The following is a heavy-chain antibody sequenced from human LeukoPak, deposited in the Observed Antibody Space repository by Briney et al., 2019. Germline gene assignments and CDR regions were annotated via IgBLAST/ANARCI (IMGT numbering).Heavy chain of an antibody. J-gene: IGHJ3*02. CDR2: IYYSGST. CDR3: ARDGPYYYDSSGYYNDAFDI. D-gene: IGHD3-22*01. Sequence: PSQTLSLTCTVSGGSISSGGYYWSWIRQHPGKGLEWIGYIYYSGSTYYNPSLKSRVTISVNTSKNQFSLKLSSVTAADTAVYYCARDGPYYYDSSGYYNDAFDIWGQGTMVTVSS. CDR1: GGSISSGGYY. V-gene: IGHV4-31*03.